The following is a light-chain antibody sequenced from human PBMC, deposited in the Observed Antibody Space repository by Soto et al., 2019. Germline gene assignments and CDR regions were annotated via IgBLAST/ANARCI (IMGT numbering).Light chain of an antibody. Sequence: EIVMTQSPATLSVSPGERATLSCRASQSVRSNLAWYQQKPGQAPRLLIYDAFTRAPGIPARFTGSGSGTELTLTISSLQSDDFAVYHCQQYNNWPPTFGHGTRLQI. J-gene: IGKJ5*01. V-gene: IGKV3-15*01. CDR1: QSVRSN. CDR2: DAF. CDR3: QQYNNWPPT.